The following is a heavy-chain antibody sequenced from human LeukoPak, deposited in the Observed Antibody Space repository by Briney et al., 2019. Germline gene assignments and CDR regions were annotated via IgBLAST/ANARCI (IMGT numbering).Heavy chain of an antibody. J-gene: IGHJ4*02. D-gene: IGHD2-15*01. Sequence: SETLSLTCAVSGGPISSSNWWSWVRQPPGKGLEWIREIYHSGSTNYYPSLKSRVTILLDKSKNQFSLKLSSVTAADTAVYYCARDLGYCSGGRCDDSWGQGTLVTVSS. CDR2: IYHSGST. CDR1: GGPISSSNW. CDR3: ARDLGYCSGGRCDDS. V-gene: IGHV4-4*02.